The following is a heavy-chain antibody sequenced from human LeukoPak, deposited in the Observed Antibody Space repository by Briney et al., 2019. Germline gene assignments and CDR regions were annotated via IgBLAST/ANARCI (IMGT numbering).Heavy chain of an antibody. D-gene: IGHD3-22*01. CDR2: IYYSGST. V-gene: IGHV4-31*03. CDR1: GGSISSGGYY. CDR3: ARDLYDSSGYYDY. J-gene: IGHJ4*02. Sequence: SETLSLTCTVSGGSISSGGYYWSWIRQHPGKGLEWIGYIYYSGSTYYNPSLKSRITISVDTSTNQFSLKLSSVTAADTAVYYCARDLYDSSGYYDYWGQGTLVTVSS.